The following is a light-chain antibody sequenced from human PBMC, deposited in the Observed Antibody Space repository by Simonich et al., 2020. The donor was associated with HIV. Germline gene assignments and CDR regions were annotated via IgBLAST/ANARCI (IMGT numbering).Light chain of an antibody. CDR1: QSVLYNSNNKNY. CDR3: QQYYSTPYT. J-gene: IGKJ2*01. V-gene: IGKV4-1*01. CDR2: WAS. Sequence: DIVMTQSPDSLAVSLGERATINCKSSQSVLYNSNNKNYLAWYQQKSGQPPKLLIYWASARQCGVPDRFSGSGSGTDFTLTISSLQAEDVALYYCQQYYSTPYTFGQGTKLEIK.